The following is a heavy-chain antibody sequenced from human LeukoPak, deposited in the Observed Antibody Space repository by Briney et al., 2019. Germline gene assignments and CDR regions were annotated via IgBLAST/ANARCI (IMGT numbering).Heavy chain of an antibody. CDR2: IYYSGST. Sequence: PSETLSLTCTVSGGSISSSSYYWGWIRQPPGKGLEWIGSIYYSGSTYYNPSLKSRVTISVDTSKNQFSLKLSSVTAADTAVYYCARHSEIFGGYYDPWGQGTLVTVSS. J-gene: IGHJ5*02. V-gene: IGHV4-39*01. D-gene: IGHD3-16*01. CDR1: GGSISSSSYY. CDR3: ARHSEIFGGYYDP.